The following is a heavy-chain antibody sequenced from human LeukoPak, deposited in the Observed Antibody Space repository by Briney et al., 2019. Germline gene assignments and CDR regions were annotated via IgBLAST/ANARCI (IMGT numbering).Heavy chain of an antibody. J-gene: IGHJ4*02. Sequence: SETLSLTCTVSGGSISSYYWSWIRQPPGKGLEWIGYIYYSGSTNYNPSLKSRVTISVDTSKNQFSLTLNSVTAADTAMYYCARVSATSDIVQSFDFWGQGILVTVSS. V-gene: IGHV4-59*12. D-gene: IGHD2-15*01. CDR2: IYYSGST. CDR3: ARVSATSDIVQSFDF. CDR1: GGSISSYY.